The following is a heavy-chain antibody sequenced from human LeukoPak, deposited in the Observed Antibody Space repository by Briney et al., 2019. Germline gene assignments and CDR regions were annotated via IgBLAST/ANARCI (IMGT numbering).Heavy chain of an antibody. CDR2: FDPKDGET. D-gene: IGHD2-21*01. V-gene: IGHV1-24*01. Sequence: ASVKVSCKVSGFTLSELSMHWARQAPGKGLVWVGGFDPKDGETVYAERFRDRVILTDDRSYNTAYMDLSSLGADDTAVYYCATGVYCATTTCPGYANYYYFMDVWGEGATVTV. J-gene: IGHJ6*03. CDR1: GFTLSELS. CDR3: ATGVYCATTTCPGYANYYYFMDV.